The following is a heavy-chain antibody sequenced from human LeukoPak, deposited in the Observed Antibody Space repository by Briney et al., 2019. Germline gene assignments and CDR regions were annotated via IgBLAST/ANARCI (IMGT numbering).Heavy chain of an antibody. D-gene: IGHD3-10*01. J-gene: IGHJ6*03. CDR3: AREPYASGNFRTDYYYMDV. Sequence: GASVKVSCKASGYTFTGYNMHWVRQAPGQGLEWMGWINPNSGGTNYAQKFQGRGTMTRDTSISTAYMELSRLRSDDTAVYYCAREPYASGNFRTDYYYMDVWGEGTTVTISS. CDR2: INPNSGGT. CDR1: GYTFTGYN. V-gene: IGHV1-2*02.